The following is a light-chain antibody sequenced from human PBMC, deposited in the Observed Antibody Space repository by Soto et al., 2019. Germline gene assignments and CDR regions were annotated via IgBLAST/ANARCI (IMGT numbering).Light chain of an antibody. CDR3: QQYNSYWWT. CDR1: QTISSL. Sequence: DIQMSQSPSTLSGAVGDRVTITCRASQTISSLLAWYQQKPGKAPKLLIYKASSLESGVPSRFSGSGSGTEFTLTISSLQPDDFATYYCQQYNSYWWTFGQGTKVDI. CDR2: KAS. J-gene: IGKJ1*01. V-gene: IGKV1-5*03.